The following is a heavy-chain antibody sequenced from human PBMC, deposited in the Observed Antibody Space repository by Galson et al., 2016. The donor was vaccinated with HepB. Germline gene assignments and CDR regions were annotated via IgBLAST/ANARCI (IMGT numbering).Heavy chain of an antibody. D-gene: IGHD1-26*01. CDR3: AASGPGVGGDALDI. J-gene: IGHJ3*02. CDR2: TNPNNGDT. CDR1: GYMFTGFY. Sequence: SVKVSCKASGYMFTGFYMHWVRQAPGQGLEWMGRTNPNNGDTNYAQTLVGRVTMTRDTSISTGYMELTSLNSDDTAMYYCAASGPGVGGDALDIWGQGTMVIVSS. V-gene: IGHV1-2*06.